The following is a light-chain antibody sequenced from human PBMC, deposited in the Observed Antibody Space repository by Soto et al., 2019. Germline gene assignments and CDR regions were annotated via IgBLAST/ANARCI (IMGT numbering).Light chain of an antibody. CDR3: QQLNNYSRT. Sequence: DIQLTQSPSFLSASLGDRVTITCRASQGIGSYLAWYQQKPGKAPRLLIYAASTLQSGVPSRFSGSGSDTEFTLTISSLQPEDFATYYCQQLNNYSRTFGQGTKVDIK. CDR2: AAS. CDR1: QGIGSY. V-gene: IGKV1-9*01. J-gene: IGKJ1*01.